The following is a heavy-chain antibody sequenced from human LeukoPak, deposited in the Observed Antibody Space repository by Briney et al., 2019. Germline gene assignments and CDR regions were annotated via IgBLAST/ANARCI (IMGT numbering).Heavy chain of an antibody. CDR2: INYSGST. V-gene: IGHV4-34*01. CDR1: GGSFSGYY. D-gene: IGHD3-22*01. CDR3: ARVQVTTQI. Sequence: PSETLSLTCAVYGGSFSGYYWTWIRQSPGKGLEWIGEINYSGSTNYNPSLRSRVIISVDTSKNQFSLRLSSVTAADTAVYYCARVQVTTQIWGQGTLVTVSP. J-gene: IGHJ4*02.